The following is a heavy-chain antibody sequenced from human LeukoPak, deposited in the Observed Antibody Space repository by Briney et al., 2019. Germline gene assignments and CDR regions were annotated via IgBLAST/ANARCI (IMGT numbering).Heavy chain of an antibody. Sequence: GGSLRLSCTASGFTFGDYAMNWFRQAPGKGLEWVGFIRSQAYGGATEYAASVKGRFTISRDDSKTIAYLQMNSLRAEDTAVYYCARPYYYDSSGYLPDYWGQGTLVTVSS. CDR1: GFTFGDYA. J-gene: IGHJ4*02. CDR2: IRSQAYGGAT. CDR3: ARPYYYDSSGYLPDY. V-gene: IGHV3-49*03. D-gene: IGHD3-22*01.